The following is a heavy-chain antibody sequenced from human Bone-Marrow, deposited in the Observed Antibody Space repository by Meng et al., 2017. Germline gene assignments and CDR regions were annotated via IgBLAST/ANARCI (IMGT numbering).Heavy chain of an antibody. CDR2: INHSGST. CDR3: ARVSSGSYYADY. J-gene: IGHJ4*02. V-gene: IGHV4-34*01. D-gene: IGHD1-26*01. Sequence: QVQLQQWGAGLLKPSETLSLTCAVYGGSFSGYYWSWIRQPPGKGLEWIGEINHSGSTNYNPSLKSRVTISVGTSKNQFSLKLSSVTAADTAVYYCARVSSGSYYADYWGQGTLVTVSS. CDR1: GGSFSGYY.